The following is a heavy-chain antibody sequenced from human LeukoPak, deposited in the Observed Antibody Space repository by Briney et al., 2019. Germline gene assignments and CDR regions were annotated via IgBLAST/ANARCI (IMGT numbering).Heavy chain of an antibody. CDR2: IRGKADNYAT. CDR3: TRYTPSTGDWFAP. Sequence: PGGSLKLSCAASGFTFRASAVHWVRQASGRGLEWLGRIRGKADNYATSYSASVQGRFTISRDDFTDTVYLQLHSLKPEDTAFYSCTRYTPSTGDWFAPWGQGPRVTVSS. V-gene: IGHV3-73*01. J-gene: IGHJ5*02. CDR1: GFTFRASA. D-gene: IGHD1-1*01.